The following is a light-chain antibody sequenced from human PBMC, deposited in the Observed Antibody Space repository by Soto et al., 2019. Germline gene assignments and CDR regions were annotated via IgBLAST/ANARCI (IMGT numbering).Light chain of an antibody. V-gene: IGKV3-11*01. CDR1: QSVSNH. CDR2: DAS. J-gene: IGKJ3*01. CDR3: QVRNSWPPGFT. Sequence: EIVLTQSPATLSLSPGERATLSCRASQSVSNHLAWYQQKPGQAPRLLIYDASKRATGSPARFSGSESGTDFSLAISSLEPEDFAVYYCQVRNSWPPGFTFGPGTKVDIK.